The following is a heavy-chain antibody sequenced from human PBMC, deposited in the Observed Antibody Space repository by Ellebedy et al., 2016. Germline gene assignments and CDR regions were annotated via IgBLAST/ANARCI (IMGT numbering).Heavy chain of an antibody. CDR2: IKQDGSEK. CDR1: GFTFSSYW. V-gene: IGHV3-7*01. CDR3: VRRDNSGYYFDY. D-gene: IGHD3-22*01. Sequence: GESLKISCAASGFTFSSYWMSWVRQAPGKGLEWVANIKQDGSEKYYVDSVKGRFTIARDNAKNSLYLQMNSLRAEDTAVCYCVRRDNSGYYFDYWGRGILVTVSS. J-gene: IGHJ4*02.